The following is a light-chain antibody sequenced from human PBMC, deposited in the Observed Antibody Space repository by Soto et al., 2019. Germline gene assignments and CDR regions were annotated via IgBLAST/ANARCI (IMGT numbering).Light chain of an antibody. CDR1: QSVSSSY. J-gene: IGKJ5*01. V-gene: IGKV3-20*01. CDR2: GAS. CDR3: QHFRA. Sequence: EVVLTQSPGTLSLSPGERATLSCRASQSVSSSYVAWYQQNRGQAPRLLMYGASSRATGIPDRFSGSGSGTDFTLTIPRLEPEDVVLYYCQHFRAFGQGTRLEIK.